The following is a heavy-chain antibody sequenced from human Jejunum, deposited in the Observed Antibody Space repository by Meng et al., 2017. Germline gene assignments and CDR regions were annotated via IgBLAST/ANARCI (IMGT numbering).Heavy chain of an antibody. D-gene: IGHD1-26*01. CDR3: ARDHMGSLDY. J-gene: IGHJ4*02. V-gene: IGHV4-61*08. CDR1: GGSFSSAGYQ. Sequence: QVRVAESGRGLGRPSETLSLICSVSGGSFSSAGYQWSWIRQPPGKGLEWIGYASTNYNPSLKSRVTISVDTSKNQFSLRLTSVTAADTAVYYCARDHMGSLDYWGQGILVTVSS. CDR2: AST.